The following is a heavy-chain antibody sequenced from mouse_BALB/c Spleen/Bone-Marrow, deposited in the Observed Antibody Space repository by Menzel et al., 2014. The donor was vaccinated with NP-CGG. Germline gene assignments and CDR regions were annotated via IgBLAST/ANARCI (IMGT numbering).Heavy chain of an antibody. J-gene: IGHJ4*01. Sequence: VQLQQSGAELVKPGASVKLSCTASGFNIKDTYMHWVKQRPEQGLEWIGRIDPANGNTKYDPKFQGKATITADTSSNTPFLQLSTLTSEDTAVYYCARSYYAMDYWGQGTSVTVSS. D-gene: IGHD1-1*01. V-gene: IGHV14-3*02. CDR2: IDPANGNT. CDR1: GFNIKDTY. CDR3: ARSYYAMDY.